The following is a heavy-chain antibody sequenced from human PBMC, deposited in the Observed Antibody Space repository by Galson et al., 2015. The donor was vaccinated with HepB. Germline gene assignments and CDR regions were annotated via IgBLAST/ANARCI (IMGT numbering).Heavy chain of an antibody. J-gene: IGHJ5*02. CDR2: INHSGST. D-gene: IGHD4-23*01. Sequence: IRQPPGKGLEWIGEINHSGSTNYNPSLRSRVTISVDTSKNQFSLKLSSVTAADTAVYYCARGGRRWSPVWFDPWGQGTLVTVSS. CDR3: ARGGRRWSPVWFDP. V-gene: IGHV4-34*01.